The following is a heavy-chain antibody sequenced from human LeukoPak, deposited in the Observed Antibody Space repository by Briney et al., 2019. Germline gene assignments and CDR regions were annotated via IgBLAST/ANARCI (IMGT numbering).Heavy chain of an antibody. D-gene: IGHD5-12*01. CDR3: VSYSGYDGRADC. Sequence: SETLSLTCTVSLGSISSDTYYWAWIRQPPGKGLEWVGYTFQSGSPYYNPSLRSRVTMSVDRSRDQFSLKLNSLTAADTAFYYCVSYSGYDGRADCWGQGILVTVSS. CDR1: LGSISSDTYY. V-gene: IGHV4-30-2*01. J-gene: IGHJ4*02. CDR2: TFQSGSP.